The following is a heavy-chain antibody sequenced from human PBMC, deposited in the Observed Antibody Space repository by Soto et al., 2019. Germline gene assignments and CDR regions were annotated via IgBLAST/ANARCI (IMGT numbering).Heavy chain of an antibody. CDR2: IYYSGST. D-gene: IGHD2-2*01. CDR3: ARLDNIDIYCSSTSCQTRDAFDI. V-gene: IGHV4-59*08. CDR1: GGSISSYY. J-gene: IGHJ3*02. Sequence: SEILSLTCTVSGGSISSYYWSWIRQPPGKGLEWIGYIYYSGSTNYNPSLKSRVTISVDTSKNQFSLKLSSVTAADTAVYYCARLDNIDIYCSSTSCQTRDAFDIWGQGTMVTVSS.